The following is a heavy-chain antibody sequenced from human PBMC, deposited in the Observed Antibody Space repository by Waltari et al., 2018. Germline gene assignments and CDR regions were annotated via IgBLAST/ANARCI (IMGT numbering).Heavy chain of an antibody. CDR3: ARLAVWVAQEDF. D-gene: IGHD1-26*01. V-gene: IGHV3-7*01. CDR2: IKQDGSAK. J-gene: IGHJ4*02. Sequence: EVQLVESGGGLVQPGGSVSLSWAASGFTFSNYWMTWVRQAPGKGLEWVANIKQDGSAKYYVDSVKGRFTISRDNARNSLFLQMDSLRAEDTAVYYCARLAVWVAQEDFWGQGTLVTVSS. CDR1: GFTFSNYW.